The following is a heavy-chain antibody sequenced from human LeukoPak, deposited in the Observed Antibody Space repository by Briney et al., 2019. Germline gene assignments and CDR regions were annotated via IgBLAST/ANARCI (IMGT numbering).Heavy chain of an antibody. CDR1: GFTFDDYA. D-gene: IGHD5-18*01. V-gene: IGHV3-9*01. CDR2: ISWDSGSI. Sequence: GGSLRLSCAASGFTFDDYAMHWVRQAPGKGLQWVSGISWDSGSIGQADSVKGRFTISRDNAKKSLYLQMNSLRAEDTALYYCAKVRYGYGTFGAFDIWGQGTMVTVSS. J-gene: IGHJ3*02. CDR3: AKVRYGYGTFGAFDI.